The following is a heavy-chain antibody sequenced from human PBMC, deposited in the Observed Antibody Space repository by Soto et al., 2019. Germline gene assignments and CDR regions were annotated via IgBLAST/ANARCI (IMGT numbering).Heavy chain of an antibody. CDR2: VIPILGMA. CDR3: ARGGAVVVPGAVDRHNWFDP. J-gene: IGHJ5*02. Sequence: QVQLVQSGAEVKKPGSSVKVSCEASGGTFSSYSFSWVRQAPGQGLEWMGRVIPILGMANYAQKFQGRVTITADKSTSTGYMELSSLRSEDTAVYYCARGGAVVVPGAVDRHNWFDPWSQGTLVTVSS. V-gene: IGHV1-69*02. CDR1: GGTFSSYS. D-gene: IGHD2-2*01.